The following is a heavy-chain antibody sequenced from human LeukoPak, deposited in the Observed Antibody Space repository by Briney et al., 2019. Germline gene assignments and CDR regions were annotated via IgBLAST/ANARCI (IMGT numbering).Heavy chain of an antibody. CDR3: AKGVWDSSGWYLDY. J-gene: IGHJ4*02. CDR1: GFTFSSYE. V-gene: IGHV3-23*05. D-gene: IGHD6-19*01. Sequence: QSGGSLRLSCAASGFTFSSYEMNWVRQAPGKGLEWVSVINTSGSDTFYADSVKGRFTISRDSSKNTLYLQMNSLRAEDTAVYYCAKGVWDSSGWYLDYWGQGTLVTVSS. CDR2: INTSGSDT.